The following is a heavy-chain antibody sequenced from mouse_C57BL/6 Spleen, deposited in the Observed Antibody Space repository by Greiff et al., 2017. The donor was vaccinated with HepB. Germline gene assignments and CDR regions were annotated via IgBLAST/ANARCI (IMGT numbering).Heavy chain of an antibody. CDR2: IHPNSGST. V-gene: IGHV1-64*01. CDR1: GYTFTSYW. CDR3: AGHYYGSSSWFAY. J-gene: IGHJ3*01. D-gene: IGHD1-1*01. Sequence: VQLQQSGAELVKPGASVKLSCKASGYTFTSYWMHWVKQRPGQGLEWIGMIHPNSGSTNYNEKFKSKATLTVDKSSSTAYMQLSSLTSEDSAVYYCAGHYYGSSSWFAYWGQGTLVTVSA.